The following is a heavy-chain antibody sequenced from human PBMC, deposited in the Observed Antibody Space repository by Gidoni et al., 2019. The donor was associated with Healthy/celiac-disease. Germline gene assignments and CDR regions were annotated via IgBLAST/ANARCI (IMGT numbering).Heavy chain of an antibody. CDR3: ARFGYGDHASDI. J-gene: IGHJ3*02. Sequence: QMQLQQWGAGLLKPSETLSITCAAYGGSFSGCYWSWIRKPPGKGLEWIGEINHSGSTNYNPSLKSRVTISVDTSKNQFSLKLSSVTAADTAVYYCARFGYGDHASDIWGQGTMVTVSS. D-gene: IGHD4-17*01. CDR1: GGSFSGCY. CDR2: INHSGST. V-gene: IGHV4-34*01.